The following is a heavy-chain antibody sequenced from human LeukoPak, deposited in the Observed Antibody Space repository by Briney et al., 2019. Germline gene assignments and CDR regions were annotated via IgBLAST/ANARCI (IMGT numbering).Heavy chain of an antibody. CDR2: ISWNSGSI. CDR3: AKDAHYYDSSGYSR. CDR1: GFAFDDYA. V-gene: IGHV3-9*01. Sequence: GRSLRLSGAASGFAFDDYAMHWVRQAPGKGLEWVSGISWNSGSIGYAGSVKGRFTISRDNAKNSLYLQMNSLRAEDTALYYCAKDAHYYDSSGYSRWGQGTLVTVSS. D-gene: IGHD3-22*01. J-gene: IGHJ4*02.